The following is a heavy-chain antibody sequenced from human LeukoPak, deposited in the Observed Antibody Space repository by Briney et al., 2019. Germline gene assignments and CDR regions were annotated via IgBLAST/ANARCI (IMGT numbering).Heavy chain of an antibody. J-gene: IGHJ5*02. CDR3: ARVGRSGSYYEDWFDP. CDR1: GGSISSYY. D-gene: IGHD3-10*01. V-gene: IGHV4-59*01. CDR2: IYYSGST. Sequence: SETLSLTCTVSGGSISSYYWSWIRQPPGKGLEWIGYIYYSGSTNYNPSLKSRVTISVDTSKNQFSLKLSSVTAADTAVYYCARVGRSGSYYEDWFDPWGQGTLVTVSS.